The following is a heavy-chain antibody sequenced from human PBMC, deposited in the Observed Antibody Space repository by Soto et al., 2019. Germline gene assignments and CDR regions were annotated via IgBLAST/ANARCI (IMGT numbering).Heavy chain of an antibody. Sequence: QVQLVQSGAEVKKPGASVKVSCKASGYTFTSYGISWVRQAPGQGLEWMGWISAYNGNTNYAQKLQGIVTMTTDTSTSTAYMELRSLRSDDTAVYYCAGGPEYYYDSSGYPLPFDYWGQGTLVTVSS. D-gene: IGHD3-22*01. V-gene: IGHV1-18*01. CDR2: ISAYNGNT. CDR1: GYTFTSYG. J-gene: IGHJ4*02. CDR3: AGGPEYYYDSSGYPLPFDY.